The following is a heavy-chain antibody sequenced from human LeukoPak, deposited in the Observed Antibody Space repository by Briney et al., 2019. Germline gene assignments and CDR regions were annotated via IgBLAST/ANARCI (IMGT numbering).Heavy chain of an antibody. Sequence: SETLSLTCTVSGGSISSSSYYWGWIRQPPGKGLEWLGSIYYSGSTYYHPSLKSRVTISVDTSKNQFSLKLSSVTAADTAVYYCAAWVYGSGSYYNVIDYWGQGTLVTVSS. CDR3: AAWVYGSGSYYNVIDY. J-gene: IGHJ4*02. CDR1: GGSISSSSYY. V-gene: IGHV4-39*01. D-gene: IGHD3-10*01. CDR2: IYYSGST.